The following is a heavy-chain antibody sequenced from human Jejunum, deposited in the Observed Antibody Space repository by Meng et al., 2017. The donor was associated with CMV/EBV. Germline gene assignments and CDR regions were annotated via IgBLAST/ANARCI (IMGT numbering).Heavy chain of an antibody. J-gene: IGHJ5*02. V-gene: IGHV1-69*08. D-gene: IGHD5-18*01. CDR3: ASDISGNSYAYDQ. CDR1: GGTLSNYI. Sequence: SGGTLSNYIISWVRQAPGQGLEWMGRIILILGTPNHAQKFQGRVSLTADKSTSTVYMELNSLRSEDTAIYYCASDISGNSYAYDQWGQGTLVTVS. CDR2: IILILGTP.